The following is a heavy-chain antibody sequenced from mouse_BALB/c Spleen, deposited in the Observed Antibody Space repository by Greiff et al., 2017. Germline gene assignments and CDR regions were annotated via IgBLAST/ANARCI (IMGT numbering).Heavy chain of an antibody. V-gene: IGHV5-12-2*01. J-gene: IGHJ1*01. CDR3: ARHSDYGSSYWYFDV. Sequence: EVKLVESGGGLVQPGGSLKLSCAASGFTFSSYTMSWVRQTPEKRLEWVAYISNGGGSTYYPDTVKGRFTISRDNAKNTLYLQMSSLKSEDTAMYYCARHSDYGSSYWYFDVWGAGTTVTVSS. CDR1: GFTFSSYT. D-gene: IGHD1-1*01. CDR2: ISNGGGST.